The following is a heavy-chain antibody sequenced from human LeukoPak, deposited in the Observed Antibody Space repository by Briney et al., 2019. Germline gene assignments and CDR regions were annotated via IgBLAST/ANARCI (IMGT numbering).Heavy chain of an antibody. CDR2: TYYRSKWYN. V-gene: IGHV6-1*01. Sequence: SQTLPLTCAISGDSVSRNSAAWNWIRQSPSRGLEWLGRTYYRSKWYNHYAVSVKSRITINPDTSKNQFSLQLNSVTPEDTAVYYCARDLGDGYNWFDPWGQGTLVTASS. J-gene: IGHJ5*02. D-gene: IGHD5-24*01. CDR3: ARDLGDGYNWFDP. CDR1: GDSVSRNSAA.